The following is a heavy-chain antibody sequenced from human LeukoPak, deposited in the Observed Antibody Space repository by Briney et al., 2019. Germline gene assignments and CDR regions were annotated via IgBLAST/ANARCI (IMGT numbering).Heavy chain of an antibody. CDR2: MRPTDAYT. D-gene: IGHD6-19*01. J-gene: IGHJ4*02. V-gene: IGHV1-18*04. Sequence: ASVKVSCKASGYTFTSYGISWVRQAPGQGLEWMGYMRPTDAYTGYAPKFQGRVTVTRDTSTNTVYMELSSLRSDDTAVYYCAREGAVALKHFDLWGQGTLVTVSS. CDR3: AREGAVALKHFDL. CDR1: GYTFTSYG.